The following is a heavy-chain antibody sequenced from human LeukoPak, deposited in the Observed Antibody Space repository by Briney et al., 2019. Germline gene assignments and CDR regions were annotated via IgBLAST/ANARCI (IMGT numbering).Heavy chain of an antibody. D-gene: IGHD4-17*01. CDR3: ARAIYGDYAGLFD. J-gene: IGHJ4*02. CDR2: IIPIFGTA. CDR1: GGTFSSYA. Sequence: SVKVSCKASGGTFSSYAISWVRQAPGQGLEWMGGIIPIFGTANCAQKFQGRVTITADESTSTAYMELSSLRSEDTAVYYCARAIYGDYAGLFDWGQGTLVTVSS. V-gene: IGHV1-69*13.